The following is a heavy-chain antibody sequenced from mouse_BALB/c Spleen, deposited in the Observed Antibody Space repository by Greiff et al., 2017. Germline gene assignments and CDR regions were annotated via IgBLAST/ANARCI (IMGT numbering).Heavy chain of an antibody. CDR2: ISSGSSTI. Sequence: EVQGVESGGGLVQPGGSRKLSCAASGFTFSSFGMHWVRQAPEKGLEWVAYISSGSSTIYYADTVKGRFTISRDNPKNTLFLQMTSLRSEDTAMYYCARSGLLKAMDYWGQGTSVTVSS. V-gene: IGHV5-17*02. CDR3: ARSGLLKAMDY. D-gene: IGHD2-3*01. CDR1: GFTFSSFG. J-gene: IGHJ4*01.